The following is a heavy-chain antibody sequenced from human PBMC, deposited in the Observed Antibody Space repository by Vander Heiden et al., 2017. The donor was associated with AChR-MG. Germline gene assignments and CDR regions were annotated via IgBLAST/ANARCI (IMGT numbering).Heavy chain of an antibody. CDR3: ARVGTPTYYYGMDV. Sequence: QVQLQESGPGLVKPSETLSLTCVVSGYSISSGWYWGWIRQRPGKGLAWIGSIYYDGSTDYDPSLKSRVTISVDTSKNQFSLKLSSVTAADTAVYYCARVGTPTYYYGMDVWGQGTTVTVSS. J-gene: IGHJ6*02. V-gene: IGHV4-38-2*01. D-gene: IGHD1-26*01. CDR1: GYSISSGWY. CDR2: IYYDGST.